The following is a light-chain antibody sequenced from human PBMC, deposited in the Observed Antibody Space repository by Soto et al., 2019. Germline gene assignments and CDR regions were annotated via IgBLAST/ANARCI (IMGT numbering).Light chain of an antibody. J-gene: IGKJ5*01. V-gene: IGKV3-15*01. CDR2: DTS. CDR1: QSVSID. CDR3: QQYSNWPPIT. Sequence: ETMMTQSPRTLSVSLGERSTLSCSPSQSVSIDLAWYQQKPGQAPRLLIYDTSTRATGIPARFSGSGSGTEFTLTISSLQSEDFAVYYCQQYSNWPPITFGQGTRLEIK.